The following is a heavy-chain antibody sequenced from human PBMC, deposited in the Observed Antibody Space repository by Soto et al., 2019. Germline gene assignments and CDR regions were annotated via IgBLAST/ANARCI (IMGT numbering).Heavy chain of an antibody. D-gene: IGHD2-15*01. CDR1: GGSISSGGYY. J-gene: IGHJ4*02. CDR3: ARGLCSGGSCYLIFDY. Sequence: QVQLQESGPGLVKPSQTLSLTCTVSGGSISSGGYYWSWIRQHPGKGLEWIGYIYYSWSTYYNPSLKSRVTISVDTSKNQFSLKLSSVTAADTAVYYCARGLCSGGSCYLIFDYWGQGTLVTVSS. V-gene: IGHV4-31*03. CDR2: IYYSWST.